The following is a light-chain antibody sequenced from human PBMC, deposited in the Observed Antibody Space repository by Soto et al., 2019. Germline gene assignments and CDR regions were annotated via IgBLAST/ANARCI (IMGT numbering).Light chain of an antibody. Sequence: DIQLTQSPDSLSASVGYRFTITCRASQTIRTFLNWYQQKSGKAPKVLIYAAPTLQSGAPSRFSGSGSGTEFALTISSLQPEDSDTYYCQQLKSYPLTFGGGTKVDIK. CDR3: QQLKSYPLT. CDR1: QTIRTF. CDR2: AAP. V-gene: IGKV1-9*01. J-gene: IGKJ4*01.